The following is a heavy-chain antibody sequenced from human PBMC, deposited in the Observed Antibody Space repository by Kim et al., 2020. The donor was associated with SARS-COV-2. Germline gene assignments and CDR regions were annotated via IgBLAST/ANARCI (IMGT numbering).Heavy chain of an antibody. Sequence: GGSLRLSCAASGFTFSSYTMNWVRQGPGKGLEWVSSISSGSNYIYYAESVKGRFTISRDNAKNSLYLQMNSLRAEDTAVYYCASVGVVTPNGFDIWGQGTVVTVSS. V-gene: IGHV3-21*01. CDR2: ISSGSNYI. CDR3: ASVGVVTPNGFDI. J-gene: IGHJ3*02. CDR1: GFTFSSYT. D-gene: IGHD3-3*01.